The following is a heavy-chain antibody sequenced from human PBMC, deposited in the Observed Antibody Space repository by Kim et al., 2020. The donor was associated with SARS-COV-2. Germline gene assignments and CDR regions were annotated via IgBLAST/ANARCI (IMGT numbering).Heavy chain of an antibody. CDR3: ARDVYGDHKRQRRAGGAPNDGMDV. J-gene: IGHJ6*02. CDR1: GFTFSSYS. CDR2: ISSSSSTI. Sequence: GGSLRLSCAASGFTFSSYSMNWVRQAPGKGLEWVSYISSSSSTIYYADSVKGRFTISRDNAKNSLYLQMNSLRDEDTAVYYCARDVYGDHKRQRRAGGAPNDGMDVWGQGTTVTVSS. D-gene: IGHD4-17*01. V-gene: IGHV3-48*02.